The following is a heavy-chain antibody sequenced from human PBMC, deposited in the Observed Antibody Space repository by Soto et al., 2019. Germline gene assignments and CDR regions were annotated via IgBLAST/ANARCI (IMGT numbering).Heavy chain of an antibody. V-gene: IGHV4-59*08. CDR2: ICYSGST. CDR1: GGSIGSDY. Sequence: QVQLQESGPGLVKPSETLSLTCSVSGGSIGSDYWSWIRQPPGKGLEWIGYICYSGSTNYNPSLTSRVTISVDTSKNQFSLKLSSVTAADTAVYYCARGGWRQIDYWGQGTLVTVSS. D-gene: IGHD3-3*01. J-gene: IGHJ4*02. CDR3: ARGGWRQIDY.